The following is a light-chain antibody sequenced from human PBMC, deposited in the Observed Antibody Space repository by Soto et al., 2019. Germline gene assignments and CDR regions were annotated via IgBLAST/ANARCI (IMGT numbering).Light chain of an antibody. V-gene: IGLV2-23*01. CDR2: EGS. J-gene: IGLJ2*01. CDR1: SSDVGSYNL. CDR3: CSYATSVV. Sequence: QSALTQPASVSGSPGQSITISCTGTSSDVGSYNLVSWYQQHPGKAPKLMIYEGSERPSGVSNRFSGSKSGKTASLTISGLQAEDEADYYCCSYATSVVFGGGTKVTVL.